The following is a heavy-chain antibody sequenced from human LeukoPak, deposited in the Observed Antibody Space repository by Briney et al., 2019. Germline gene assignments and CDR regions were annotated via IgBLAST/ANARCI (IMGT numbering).Heavy chain of an antibody. CDR2: INHSGST. V-gene: IGHV4-34*01. J-gene: IGHJ4*02. D-gene: IGHD5-18*01. CDR1: GGSFIGFH. Sequence: SETLSLTCAVYGGSFIGFHWNWIRQPPGKGLERIGDINHSGSTNYNPSLTSRVTISVDTSKNQFSLKLSSVTAADTAVYYCASGDTDMAPLGYWGQGTLVTVSS. CDR3: ASGDTDMAPLGY.